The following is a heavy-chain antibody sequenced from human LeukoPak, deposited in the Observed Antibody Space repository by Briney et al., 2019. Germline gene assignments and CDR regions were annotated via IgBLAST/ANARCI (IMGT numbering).Heavy chain of an antibody. J-gene: IGHJ4*02. CDR3: ARDLCSTTSCFDY. CDR1: GFTFSNYA. V-gene: IGHV3-30-3*01. CDR2: ISYDGSNK. D-gene: IGHD2-2*01. Sequence: GGSLRLSCAASGFTFSNYAMHWVRQAPGKGLEWVAVISYDGSNKYYADSVKGRFTISRDNSKNTLYLQMNSLRAEDTAVYYCARDLCSTTSCFDYWGQGTLVSVSS.